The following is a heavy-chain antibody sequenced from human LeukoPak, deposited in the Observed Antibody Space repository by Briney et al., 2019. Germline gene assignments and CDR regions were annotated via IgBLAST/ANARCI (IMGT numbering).Heavy chain of an antibody. Sequence: PGGSLRLSCAASGFTFSSYTMNWVRQAPGKGLEWVSKISSSSSTIYYADSVKDRFTISRDNAKNSLYLQMNSLRAEDTAVYYCARDSPQALAILHAFDIWGHGTMVTVSS. CDR1: GFTFSSYT. CDR2: ISSSSSTI. J-gene: IGHJ3*02. CDR3: ARDSPQALAILHAFDI. V-gene: IGHV3-48*01. D-gene: IGHD5-12*01.